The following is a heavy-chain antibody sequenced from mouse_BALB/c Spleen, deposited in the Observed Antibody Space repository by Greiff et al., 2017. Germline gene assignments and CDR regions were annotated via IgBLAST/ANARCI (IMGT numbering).Heavy chain of an antibody. D-gene: IGHD2-1*01. CDR3: ARQIYYGNVGYFDV. J-gene: IGHJ1*01. CDR1: GFAFSSYD. V-gene: IGHV5-12-1*01. Sequence: EVQLVESGGGLVKPGGSLKLSCAASGFAFSSYDMSWVRQTPEKRLEWVAYISSGGGSTYYPDTVKGRFTISRDNAKNTLYLQMSSLKSEDTAMYYCARQIYYGNVGYFDVWGAGTTVTVSS. CDR2: ISSGGGST.